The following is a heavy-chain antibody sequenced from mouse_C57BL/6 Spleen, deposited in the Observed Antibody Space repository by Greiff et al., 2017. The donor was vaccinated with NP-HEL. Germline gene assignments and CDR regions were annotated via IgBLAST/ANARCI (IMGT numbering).Heavy chain of an antibody. D-gene: IGHD1-1*01. CDR3: ARCQYYYGSSYDYFDY. V-gene: IGHV1-26*01. Sequence: EVQLQQSGPELVKPGASVKISCKASGYTFTDYYMNWVKQSHGKSLEWIGDINPNNGGTSYNQKFKGKATLTVDKSSSTAYMELRSLTSEDSAVYYCARCQYYYGSSYDYFDYWGQGTTLTVSS. CDR2: INPNNGGT. CDR1: GYTFTDYY. J-gene: IGHJ2*01.